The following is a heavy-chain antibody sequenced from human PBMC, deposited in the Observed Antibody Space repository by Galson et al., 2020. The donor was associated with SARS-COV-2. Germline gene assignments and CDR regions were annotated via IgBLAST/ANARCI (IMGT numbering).Heavy chain of an antibody. V-gene: IGHV1-24*01. CDR2: FDPEDGET. CDR1: GYTLTELS. D-gene: IGHD3-9*01. CDR3: ATVPIKEKALNI. Sequence: ASVKVSCKVSGYTLTELSMHWVRQAPGKGLEWMGGFDPEDGETIYAQKFQGRVTMTEDTSTDTAYMELSSLRSEDTAVYYCATVPIKEKALNIWGQGTMVTVSS. J-gene: IGHJ3*02.